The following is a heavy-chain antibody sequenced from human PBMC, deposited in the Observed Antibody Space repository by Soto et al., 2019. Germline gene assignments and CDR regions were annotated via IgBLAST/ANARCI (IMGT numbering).Heavy chain of an antibody. V-gene: IGHV4-4*02. D-gene: IGHD5-18*01. CDR1: GDSISSSNW. Sequence: QVQLQESGPGLVEPSGTLSLTCAVSGDSISSSNWWSWVRQSPGKGLEWIGDIFHGGNTNYNPSLKSRVTISVDKSDNQFSLKLNSVTAADTAVYYCARDEGYGPHFGLDVWGQGTTVTVSS. J-gene: IGHJ6*02. CDR3: ARDEGYGPHFGLDV. CDR2: IFHGGNT.